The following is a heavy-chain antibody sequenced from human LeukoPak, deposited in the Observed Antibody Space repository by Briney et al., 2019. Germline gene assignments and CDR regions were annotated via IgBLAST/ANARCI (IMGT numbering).Heavy chain of an antibody. CDR1: GYTFTSYG. D-gene: IGHD2-2*01. CDR3: ARDACSSTSCYYAIDP. V-gene: IGHV1-18*01. J-gene: IGHJ5*02. Sequence: ASVKVSCKASGYTFTSYGISWVRQAPGQGLEWMGWISAYNGNTNYAQKLQGRVTMTTDTSTSTAYMELRSLRSDDTAVYYCARDACSSTSCYYAIDPWGQGTLVTVSS. CDR2: ISAYNGNT.